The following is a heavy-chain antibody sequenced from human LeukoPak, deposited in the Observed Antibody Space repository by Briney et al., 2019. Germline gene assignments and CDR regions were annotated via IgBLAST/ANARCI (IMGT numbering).Heavy chain of an antibody. CDR2: ISYSGST. V-gene: IGHV4-59*01. D-gene: IGHD6-19*01. CDR3: ARVSSSSGWYGWFDP. J-gene: IGHJ5*02. Sequence: SETLSLICTVSGGSISNYYWIWIRQPPGKGLEWIGYISYSGSTNSNPSLKSRVTTSIDTSKNQFSLKLSSVTAADTAVYYCARVSSSSGWYGWFDPWGQGTLVTVSS. CDR1: GGSISNYY.